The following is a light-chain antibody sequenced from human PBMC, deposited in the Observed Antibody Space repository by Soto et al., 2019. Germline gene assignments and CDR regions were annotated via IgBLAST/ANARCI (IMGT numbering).Light chain of an antibody. V-gene: IGKV3-20*01. CDR3: QPYGSSPLT. Sequence: ERATLSCRASQSVSSSYLAWYQQKPGQAPRLLIYGASSRATGIPDRFSGSGSGTDFTLTISRLEPADFAVYYCQPYGSSPLTFGGGTKVHIK. J-gene: IGKJ4*01. CDR1: QSVSSSY. CDR2: GAS.